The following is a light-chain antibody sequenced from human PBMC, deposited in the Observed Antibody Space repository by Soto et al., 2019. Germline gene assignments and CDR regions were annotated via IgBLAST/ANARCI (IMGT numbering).Light chain of an antibody. J-gene: IGLJ3*02. CDR2: AVS. Sequence: QSALTQPASVSGSPGQSITISCTGTSSDVGDYNYVSWYQQHPGKAPKLIIYAVSDRPSGVSNRFSGSKSGNTASLAISGLQAEDEADYYSSSYTRSNTLHVMFGGGTKLTVL. V-gene: IGLV2-14*01. CDR3: SSYTRSNTLHVM. CDR1: SSDVGDYNY.